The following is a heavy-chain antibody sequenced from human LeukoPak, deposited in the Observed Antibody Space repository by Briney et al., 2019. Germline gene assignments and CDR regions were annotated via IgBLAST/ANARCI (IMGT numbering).Heavy chain of an antibody. CDR2: ISSYNGNT. CDR1: GYTFNNYG. D-gene: IGHD3-10*01. Sequence: ASVKVSCKASGYTFNNYGISWVRQAPGQGLEWMGWISSYNGNTKYPQKLQGRVTMTTDTPTSTAYMELRSLRSDDTAVYYCARDDPDFGSGSYYNYYYMDVWGRGTTVTVSS. CDR3: ARDDPDFGSGSYYNYYYMDV. J-gene: IGHJ6*03. V-gene: IGHV1-18*01.